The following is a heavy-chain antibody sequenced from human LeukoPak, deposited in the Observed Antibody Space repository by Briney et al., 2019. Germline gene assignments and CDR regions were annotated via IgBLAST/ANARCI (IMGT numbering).Heavy chain of an antibody. D-gene: IGHD3-3*01. CDR3: ARDGSTYYDFWSGYYQFDY. J-gene: IGHJ4*02. CDR2: INPSGGST. V-gene: IGHV1-46*01. CDR1: GYTFTSYY. Sequence: ASVKVSCKASGYTFTSYYMHWVRQAPGRGLEWMGIINPSGGSTSYAQKFQGRVTMTRDMSTSTVYMELSSLRSEDTAVYYCARDGSTYYDFWSGYYQFDYWGQGTLVTVSS.